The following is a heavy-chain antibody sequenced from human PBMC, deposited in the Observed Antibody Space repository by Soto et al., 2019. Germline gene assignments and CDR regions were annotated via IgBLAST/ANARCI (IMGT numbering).Heavy chain of an antibody. CDR3: ARESGYSSGWRQDY. D-gene: IGHD6-19*01. Sequence: EVQLVESGGGLVQPGGSLRLSCAASGFTFSSYWMHWVRQAPGKGLVWVSRINSDGSSISYADSVKGRFTISRDNAKNTLYRQMNSLRVEDTAVYYCARESGYSSGWRQDYWGQGTLVAVSS. CDR1: GFTFSSYW. J-gene: IGHJ4*02. CDR2: INSDGSSI. V-gene: IGHV3-74*01.